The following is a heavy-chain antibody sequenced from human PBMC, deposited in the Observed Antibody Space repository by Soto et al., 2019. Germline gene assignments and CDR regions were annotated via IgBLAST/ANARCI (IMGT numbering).Heavy chain of an antibody. CDR1: GCSMSEYF. Sequence: SEALSLNCGVSGCSMSEYFWSWIRQSPGKGLEWIGYIYYLGSTDYNPSLKSRVTISVDTSKRQFSLRLTSVTAADTAVYYCARDGYDGSGSPYPAYWGPGTQVTVSS. CDR3: ARDGYDGSGSPYPAY. D-gene: IGHD3-10*01. V-gene: IGHV4-59*01. CDR2: IYYLGST. J-gene: IGHJ4*02.